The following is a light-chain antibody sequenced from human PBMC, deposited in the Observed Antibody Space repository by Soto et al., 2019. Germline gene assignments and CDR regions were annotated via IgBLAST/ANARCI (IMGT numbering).Light chain of an antibody. J-gene: IGKJ5*01. CDR1: QSVSNT. CDR2: XAX. V-gene: IGKV3-15*01. CDR3: QPYNNWPKIT. Sequence: EIVMTQSPATLSVSPGEIATVSCRAIQSVSNTLAWYQXKXGXXPRVXXYXAXTTAXGNTARFSVSGARRESTLTXRRLQSEDFALCYCQPYNNWPKITCGYGIRLEI.